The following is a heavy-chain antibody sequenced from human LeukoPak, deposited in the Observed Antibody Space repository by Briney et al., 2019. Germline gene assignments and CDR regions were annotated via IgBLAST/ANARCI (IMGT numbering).Heavy chain of an antibody. V-gene: IGHV3-33*06. CDR1: GFTFSSYG. J-gene: IGHJ4*02. D-gene: IGHD7-27*01. CDR3: AKVSPGDEGPYYFDY. CDR2: IWYDGSNK. Sequence: GRSLRLSCAASGFTFSSYGMHWVRQAPGKGLEWVAVIWYDGSNKYYADSVKGRFTISRDNSKNTLYLQMNSLRAEDTAVYYCAKVSPGDEGPYYFDYWGQGTLVTVSS.